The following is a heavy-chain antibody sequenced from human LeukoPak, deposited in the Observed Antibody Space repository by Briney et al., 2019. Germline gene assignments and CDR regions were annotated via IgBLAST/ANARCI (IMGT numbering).Heavy chain of an antibody. D-gene: IGHD3-22*01. CDR2: INPSGGST. J-gene: IGHJ4*02. Sequence: ASVKVSCKASGYTFTSYYMHWVRQAPGQGLGWMGIINPSGGSTSYAQKFQGRVTMTRDMSTSTVYMELSSLRSEDTAVYYCARGYRRNYYDSSGYYRSPTNFDYWGQGTLVTVSS. CDR3: ARGYRRNYYDSSGYYRSPTNFDY. V-gene: IGHV1-46*01. CDR1: GYTFTSYY.